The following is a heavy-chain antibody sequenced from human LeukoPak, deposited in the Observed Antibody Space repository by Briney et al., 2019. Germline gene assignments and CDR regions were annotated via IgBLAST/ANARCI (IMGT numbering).Heavy chain of an antibody. V-gene: IGHV1-2*02. CDR1: GYIFTNYQ. CDR3: ARASGYSSSSGCVP. CDR2: INPDSGGT. Sequence: ASVKLSCKTSGYIFTNYQMHWVRHAPGQGLEWMGWINPDSGGTHYAQNFQGRVTMTRDKSISTAYMELTRLRSDDTAVYYCARASGYSSSSGCVPWGQGTLVTVSS. D-gene: IGHD6-6*01. J-gene: IGHJ5*02.